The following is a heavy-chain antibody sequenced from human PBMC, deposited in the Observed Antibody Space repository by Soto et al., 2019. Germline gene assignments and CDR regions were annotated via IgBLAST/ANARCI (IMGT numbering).Heavy chain of an antibody. D-gene: IGHD5-18*01. CDR2: TYSGGST. Sequence: EVQLVESGGGLVQPGGSLRLSCAASGVTVSSNYMSWVRQAPGKGLECVSVTYSGGSTYYAASVKGRFTISRANSKNTLYLQINSLRVEYTAVYYCARHGYNYGGGYFDYWGQGTLVTVSS. CDR1: GVTVSSNY. V-gene: IGHV3-66*04. J-gene: IGHJ4*02. CDR3: ARHGYNYGGGYFDY.